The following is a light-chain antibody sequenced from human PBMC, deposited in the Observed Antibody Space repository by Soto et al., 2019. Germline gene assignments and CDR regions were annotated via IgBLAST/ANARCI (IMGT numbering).Light chain of an antibody. V-gene: IGKV3-11*01. CDR3: QQRGT. CDR1: QSLGDY. Sequence: ELLLTQSPATLSLSPGQRATLSCRASQSLGDYLAWYQQKPGQAPRLLNYDASNRATGIPARFSGGGSGTDFTLTISSLEPEDFAVYYCQQRGTFGQGTKLEIK. J-gene: IGKJ2*01. CDR2: DAS.